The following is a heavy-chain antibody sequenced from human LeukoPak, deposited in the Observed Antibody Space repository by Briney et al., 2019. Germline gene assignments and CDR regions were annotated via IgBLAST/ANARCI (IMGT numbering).Heavy chain of an antibody. D-gene: IGHD4-17*01. J-gene: IGHJ5*02. V-gene: IGHV1-2*02. CDR1: GYTFTGYY. Sequence: GASVKVSWKASGYTFTGYYMHWVRQAPGQGLEWMGWINPNSGGTNYAPKLQGRVTMTRDTSLSTAYLELSRLGADGPALYLCWRRDGDSVYYWFDPWLQGTLDTVPS. CDR2: INPNSGGT. CDR3: WRRDGDSVYYWFDP.